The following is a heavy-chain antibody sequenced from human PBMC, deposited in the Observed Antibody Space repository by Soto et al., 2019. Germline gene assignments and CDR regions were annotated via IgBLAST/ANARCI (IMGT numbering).Heavy chain of an antibody. CDR1: GFTFTNAW. D-gene: IGHD1-7*01. CDR2: IKSKSSAGTT. J-gene: IGHJ6*03. V-gene: IGHV3-15*01. CDR3: TTVRNSIPITPVDV. Sequence: DVQVVESGGGLVKPGGSLRLSCVGSGFTFTNAWIIWVRQAPGKGLEWLGHIKSKSSAGTTDYAAPVMDRFSITRDDSKNRLYLQMTSLRTEDTAVYYCTTVRNSIPITPVDVWGKGPTVSVSS.